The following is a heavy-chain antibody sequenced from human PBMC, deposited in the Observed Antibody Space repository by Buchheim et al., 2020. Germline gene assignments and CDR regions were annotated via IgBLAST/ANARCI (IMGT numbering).Heavy chain of an antibody. J-gene: IGHJ4*02. CDR2: VNTDGSRT. V-gene: IGHV3-74*01. D-gene: IGHD3-9*01. CDR1: GFTFSSYW. CDR3: VRSPPGASTGYHFDS. Sequence: EVRLVESGGGLVQPGGSLRLSCAASGFTFSSYWMHWVRQPPGTGLEWVSRVNTDGSRTIYADSVKGRFTISRDNAKNTLDPQINSLRTDDTAVYYCVRSPPGASTGYHFDSWGQGTL.